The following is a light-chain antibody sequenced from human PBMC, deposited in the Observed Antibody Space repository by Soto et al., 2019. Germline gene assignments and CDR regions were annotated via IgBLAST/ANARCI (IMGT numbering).Light chain of an antibody. CDR1: QCVSSH. Sequence: EIGMTQSPATLSVSPGERVSLSCRASQCVSSHLAWYQQKPGQAPRLLIYGASTRATGIPARFSGSGSGTEFTLTISSLQSEDFAVYYCQQYNKWPRTFGQGTKV. CDR2: GAS. CDR3: QQYNKWPRT. V-gene: IGKV3-15*01. J-gene: IGKJ1*01.